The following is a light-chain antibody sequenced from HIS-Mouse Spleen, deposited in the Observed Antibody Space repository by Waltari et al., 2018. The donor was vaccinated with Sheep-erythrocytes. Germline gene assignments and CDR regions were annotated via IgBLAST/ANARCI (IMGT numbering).Light chain of an antibody. V-gene: IGLV2-8*01. CDR2: EVS. CDR1: SSDVGGYNY. J-gene: IGLJ1*01. Sequence: QSALTQPPSASGSPGQSVTISCTVTSSDVGGYNYVSWYQQPPGKAPKLMIYEVSKRPSGGPDRFSCSKSGNTASLTISGLQAEDEADYYCCSYAGSYNHVFATGTKVTVL. CDR3: CSYAGSYNHV.